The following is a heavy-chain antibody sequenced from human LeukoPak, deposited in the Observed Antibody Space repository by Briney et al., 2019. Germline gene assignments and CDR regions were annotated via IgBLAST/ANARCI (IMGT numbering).Heavy chain of an antibody. CDR3: ARGRRDGYNLLCGY. J-gene: IGHJ4*02. D-gene: IGHD5-24*01. CDR2: ISGSGGST. CDR1: GFTFSSYA. V-gene: IGHV3-23*01. Sequence: PGGSLRLSCAASGFTFSSYAMSWVRQAPGKGLEWVSAISGSGGSTYYADSVKGRFTISRDNSKNTLYLQMNSLRAEDTAVYYCARGRRDGYNLLCGYWGQGTLVTVSS.